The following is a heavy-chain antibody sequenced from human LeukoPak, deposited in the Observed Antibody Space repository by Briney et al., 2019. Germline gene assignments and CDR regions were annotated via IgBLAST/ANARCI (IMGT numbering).Heavy chain of an antibody. J-gene: IGHJ3*02. V-gene: IGHV3-7*01. CDR2: IKQDGSDK. Sequence: GGSLRLSCAASGFTFSRFWMNWVRQAPGKGLEWVANIKQDGSDKYYMDSVKGRFTISRDNAQKSLYLQINSLRGDDTAVYYCARALVDQYGREIWGQGTMVTVSS. CDR3: ARALVDQYGREI. D-gene: IGHD1-26*01. CDR1: GFTFSRFW.